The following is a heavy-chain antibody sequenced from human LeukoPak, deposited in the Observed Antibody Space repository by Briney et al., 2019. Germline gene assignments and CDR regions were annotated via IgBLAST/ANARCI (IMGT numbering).Heavy chain of an antibody. CDR2: ISAYNGNT. Sequence: SVKVSCKASGYTFTSYGISWVRQAPGQGLEWMGWISAYNGNTNYAQKLQGRVTMTTDISTSTAYMELRSLRSDDTAVYYCARDSSGYYYGSGRSENYYYYGMDVWGQGTTVTVSS. J-gene: IGHJ6*02. D-gene: IGHD3-10*01. V-gene: IGHV1-18*01. CDR3: ARDSSGYYYGSGRSENYYYYGMDV. CDR1: GYTFTSYG.